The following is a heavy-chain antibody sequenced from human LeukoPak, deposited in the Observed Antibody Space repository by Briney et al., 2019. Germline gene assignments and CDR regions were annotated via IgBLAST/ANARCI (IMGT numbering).Heavy chain of an antibody. CDR2: INHSGST. CDR1: GESFSGYY. D-gene: IGHD2-2*01. V-gene: IGHV4-34*01. J-gene: IGHJ4*02. CDR3: ARAGVGLAFGY. Sequence: PSETLSLTCGVYGESFSGYYWSWIRQPPGKGLEWIGEINHSGSTNYNPSLKSRVTISVDTSKNQFSLKLSSVTAADTAVYYCARAGVGLAFGYWGQGTLVTVSS.